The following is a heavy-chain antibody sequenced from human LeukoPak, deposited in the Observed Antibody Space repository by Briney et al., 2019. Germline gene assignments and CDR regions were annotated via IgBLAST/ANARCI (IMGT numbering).Heavy chain of an antibody. D-gene: IGHD4-23*01. CDR1: GFTFSNSW. J-gene: IGHJ4*02. CDR2: IKDDGREN. Sequence: GGSLRLSCAGSGFTFSNSWMSWVRQAPGKGLEWVANIKDDGRENHYVDSVEGRFTISRDNAKNSVFLQMNSLRVEDTAVYCSARDKVLGNSDSWGQGALVTVCS. CDR3: ARDKVLGNSDS. V-gene: IGHV3-7*01.